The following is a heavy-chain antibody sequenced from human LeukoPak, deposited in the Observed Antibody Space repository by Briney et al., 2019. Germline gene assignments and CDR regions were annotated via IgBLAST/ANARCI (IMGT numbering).Heavy chain of an antibody. CDR3: AKPTYSSSFYFDY. J-gene: IGHJ4*02. D-gene: IGHD6-6*01. Sequence: PGGSLRLSCAASGFTFSSYGMHWVRQAPGKGLEWVAFIRYDGSNKYYADSVKGRFTISRDNSKNTLYLQMNSLRAEDTAVYYCAKPTYSSSFYFDYWGQGTLVTVSS. CDR2: IRYDGSNK. V-gene: IGHV3-30*02. CDR1: GFTFSSYG.